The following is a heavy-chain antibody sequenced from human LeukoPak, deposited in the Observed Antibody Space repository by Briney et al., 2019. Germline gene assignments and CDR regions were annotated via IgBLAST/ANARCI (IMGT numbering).Heavy chain of an antibody. CDR2: TSSSSSYT. D-gene: IGHD3-22*01. CDR1: GFTFSDYY. Sequence: GGSLRLSCAASGFTFSDYYMSWIRQAPGKGLEWVSYTSSSSSYTNYADSVKGRFTISRDNAKNSLYLQMNSLRDEDTAVYYCARGEYYYDSSGLGDAFDIWGQGTMVTVSS. J-gene: IGHJ3*02. CDR3: ARGEYYYDSSGLGDAFDI. V-gene: IGHV3-11*06.